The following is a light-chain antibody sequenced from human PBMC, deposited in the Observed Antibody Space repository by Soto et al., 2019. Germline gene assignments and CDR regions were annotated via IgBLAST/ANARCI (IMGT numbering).Light chain of an antibody. Sequence: DIQMTHSPSTLSASVGDRVTITCRASQSISSWLAWYQQKPGKAPKLLIYDASSLESGVPSRFSGSGSGTEFTLTISSLQPDDFATYYCQQYNSLTWTFGQGTKVDIK. CDR1: QSISSW. V-gene: IGKV1-5*01. CDR2: DAS. CDR3: QQYNSLTWT. J-gene: IGKJ1*01.